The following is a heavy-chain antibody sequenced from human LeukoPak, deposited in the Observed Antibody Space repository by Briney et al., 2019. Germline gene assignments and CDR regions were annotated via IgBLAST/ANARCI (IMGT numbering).Heavy chain of an antibody. Sequence: PSGTLSLTCAVSGASISSSNWWGWVRQPPGKGLEWIGEIYHSGSMNYKPSLKSRITISVEKSKNQFSLKLSSVTAADTAVYYCASVYGSGYQREWGQGTLVTVSS. V-gene: IGHV4-4*02. CDR3: ASVYGSGYQRE. D-gene: IGHD3-10*01. J-gene: IGHJ4*02. CDR1: GASISSSNW. CDR2: IYHSGSM.